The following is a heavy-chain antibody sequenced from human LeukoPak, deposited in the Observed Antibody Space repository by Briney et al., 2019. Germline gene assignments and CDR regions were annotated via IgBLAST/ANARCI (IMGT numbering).Heavy chain of an antibody. D-gene: IGHD6-19*01. CDR1: GFTFSSYG. Sequence: GGPLRLSCAASGFTFSSYGMHWVRQAPGKGLEWVAFIRYDGSNKYYADSVKGRFTISRDNSKNTLYLQMNSLRAEDTAVYYCASSGWYPYYFDYWGQGTLVTVSS. CDR2: IRYDGSNK. J-gene: IGHJ4*02. CDR3: ASSGWYPYYFDY. V-gene: IGHV3-30*02.